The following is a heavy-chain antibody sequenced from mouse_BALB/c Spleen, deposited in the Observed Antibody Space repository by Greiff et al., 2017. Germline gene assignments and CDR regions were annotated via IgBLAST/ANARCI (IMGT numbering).Heavy chain of an antibody. V-gene: IGHV1-9*01. CDR2: ILPGSGST. Sequence: VQLVESGAELMKPGASVKISCKATGYTFSSYWIEWVKQRPGHGLEWIGEILPGSGSTNYNEKFKGKATFTADTSSNTAYMQLSSLTSEDSAVYYCARYRYDGYAMDYWGQGTSVTVSS. D-gene: IGHD2-12*01. CDR3: ARYRYDGYAMDY. J-gene: IGHJ4*01. CDR1: GYTFSSYW.